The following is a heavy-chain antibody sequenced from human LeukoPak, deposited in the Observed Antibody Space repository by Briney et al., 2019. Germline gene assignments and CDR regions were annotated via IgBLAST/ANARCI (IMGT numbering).Heavy chain of an antibody. J-gene: IGHJ6*03. Sequence: GESLKISCKGSGYSFTSYWIGWVRQMPGKGLEWMGIIYPGDSDTRYSPSFQGQVTISADKSISTAYLQWSSLKASDTAMYYCARQYSYGSGSYSYYYYMDVWGKGTTVTVSS. V-gene: IGHV5-51*01. CDR2: IYPGDSDT. CDR3: ARQYSYGSGSYSYYYYMDV. CDR1: GYSFTSYW. D-gene: IGHD3-10*01.